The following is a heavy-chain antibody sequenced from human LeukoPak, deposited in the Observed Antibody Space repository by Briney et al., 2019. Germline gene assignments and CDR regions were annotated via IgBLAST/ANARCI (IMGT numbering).Heavy chain of an antibody. J-gene: IGHJ6*03. Sequence: PGGSLRLSCAASGFTFSDYYMGWIRQAPGKGLEWVSYISSSGRTIYYADSVKGRFTISRDNAKNSLPLQMNSLRAEDTAMYYCARIGSTGYYPFYYYYMDVWGKGTTVTVSS. CDR3: ARIGSTGYYPFYYYYMDV. CDR2: ISSSGRTI. CDR1: GFTFSDYY. D-gene: IGHD3-9*01. V-gene: IGHV3-11*01.